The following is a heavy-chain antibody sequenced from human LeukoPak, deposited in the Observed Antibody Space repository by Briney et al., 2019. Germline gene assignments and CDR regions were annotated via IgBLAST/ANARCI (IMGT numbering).Heavy chain of an antibody. V-gene: IGHV3-30*02. Sequence: PGGSLRLSCAASGFTFSNYAIHWVRQAPGKGLEWVASIRFNGNFYADYVKGRFTISRDNSKSTVSLQMDTLRTEDTALYYRARENWDFDFWGQGTLVTVSS. CDR2: IRFNGN. D-gene: IGHD7-27*01. CDR3: ARENWDFDF. CDR1: GFTFSNYA. J-gene: IGHJ4*02.